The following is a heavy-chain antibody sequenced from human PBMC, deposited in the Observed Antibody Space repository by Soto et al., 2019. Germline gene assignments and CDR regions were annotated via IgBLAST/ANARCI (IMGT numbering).Heavy chain of an antibody. J-gene: IGHJ2*01. CDR1: GYTFTNYA. Sequence: QVQLVQSGAEVKMPGASVKVSCKASGYTFTNYAIHWVRQAPGQRLEWMGWINAGNGNTKYSQKFQGRVTITRDTSASTAYMELNRLRSEDTAVYYCARPSVWYFDLWGRGTLVTVSS. V-gene: IGHV1-3*01. CDR3: ARPSVWYFDL. CDR2: INAGNGNT.